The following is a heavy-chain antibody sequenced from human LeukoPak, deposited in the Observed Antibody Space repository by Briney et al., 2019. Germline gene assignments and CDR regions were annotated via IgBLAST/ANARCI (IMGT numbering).Heavy chain of an antibody. J-gene: IGHJ2*01. CDR2: ITTTGGST. D-gene: IGHD2-21*01. CDR3: AKDGPYCGGITCYFRYFDL. V-gene: IGHV3-23*01. Sequence: GGSLRLSCAASGFTFSSYAMSWVRQAPGKGLEWVSAITTTGGSTYYADSVKGRFTISRDNSKNTLHLQMNSLRPDDTAVYYCAKDGPYCGGITCYFRYFDLWGRGTLVTVSS. CDR1: GFTFSSYA.